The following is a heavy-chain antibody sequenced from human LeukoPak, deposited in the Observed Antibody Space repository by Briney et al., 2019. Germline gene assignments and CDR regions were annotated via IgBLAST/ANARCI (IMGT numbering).Heavy chain of an antibody. J-gene: IGHJ4*02. V-gene: IGHV1-18*01. D-gene: IGHD3-22*01. CDR2: ISAYSGNT. CDR3: ARDVHSSGYYDNDY. Sequence: ASVKVSCKASGYSFTSYGISWVRQAPGQGLERMGWISAYSGNTNYARKLQGRVTMTIDISTSTAYMELRSLRSDDTAVYYCARDVHSSGYYDNDYWGQGTLVTVSS. CDR1: GYSFTSYG.